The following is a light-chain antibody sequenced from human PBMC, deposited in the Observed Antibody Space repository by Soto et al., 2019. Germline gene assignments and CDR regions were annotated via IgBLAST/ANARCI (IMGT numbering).Light chain of an antibody. J-gene: IGKJ5*01. Sequence: EIVFTQSPCTLSVSPGERATLSCRASHNVDSNYLAWYQQKPGQAPRIIIYDASNRATGIPARFSGSGSGTEFTLTISSLEPEDFAVYYCQPRSNWPRMTFGQGTRVEIK. CDR3: QPRSNWPRMT. CDR1: HNVDSNY. V-gene: IGKV3-11*01. CDR2: DAS.